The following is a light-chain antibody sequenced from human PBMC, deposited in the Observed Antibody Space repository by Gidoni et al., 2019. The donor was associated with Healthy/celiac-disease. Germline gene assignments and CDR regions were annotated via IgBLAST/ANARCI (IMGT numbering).Light chain of an antibody. CDR2: KDS. V-gene: IGLV3-25*03. CDR1: ALPKQY. J-gene: IGLJ2*01. CDR3: QSADSSGTYVV. Sequence: SYELTQPPSVSVSPVQTARITCSGDALPKQYAYWYQQKPGQAPVLVIYKDSERPSGIPERCSGSSSGTTVTLTISGVQAEDEADYYCQSADSSGTYVVFGGGTKLTVL.